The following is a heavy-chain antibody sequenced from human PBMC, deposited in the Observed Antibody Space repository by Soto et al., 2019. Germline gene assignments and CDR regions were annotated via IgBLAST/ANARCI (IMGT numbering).Heavy chain of an antibody. CDR2: ISAYNGNT. J-gene: IGHJ6*02. Sequence: ASVKVSCKASGYTFTSYGISWVRQAPGQGLELMGWISAYNGNTNYAQKLQGRVTMTTDTSTSTAYMELRSLRSDDTAVYYCVRDRYGSGSYYNGYYYGMDVWGQGTTVTVSS. V-gene: IGHV1-18*01. CDR3: VRDRYGSGSYYNGYYYGMDV. D-gene: IGHD3-10*01. CDR1: GYTFTSYG.